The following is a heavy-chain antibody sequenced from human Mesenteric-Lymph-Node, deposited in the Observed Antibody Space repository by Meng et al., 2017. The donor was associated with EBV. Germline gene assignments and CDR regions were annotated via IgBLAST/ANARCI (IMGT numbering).Heavy chain of an antibody. D-gene: IGHD2-15*01. J-gene: IGHJ5*02. CDR2: IYHSGIN. Sequence: QVQLAESGPGLDNPSGTRSLTCAVSGGSISSSNWWSWVRQPPGKGLEWIGEIYHSGINNYNPSLSSRVTMSVDKSKNQFSLNLISLTAADTAVYYCASAQCSGGGCPGGSWGQGTLVTASS. V-gene: IGHV4-4*02. CDR1: GGSISSSNW. CDR3: ASAQCSGGGCPGGS.